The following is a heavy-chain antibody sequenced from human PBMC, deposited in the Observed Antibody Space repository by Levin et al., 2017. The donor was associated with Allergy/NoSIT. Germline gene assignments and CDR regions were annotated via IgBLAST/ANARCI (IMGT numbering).Heavy chain of an antibody. Sequence: ASVKVSCKASGGTFSSYPISWVRQAPGQGLEWMGRIIPILGIANYAQKFQGRVTITADKSTSTAYMELSSLRSEDTAVYYCARDDGRLGEPEGYWGQGTLVTVSS. V-gene: IGHV1-69*04. CDR3: ARDDGRLGEPEGY. J-gene: IGHJ4*02. D-gene: IGHD3-16*01. CDR2: IIPILGIA. CDR1: GGTFSSYP.